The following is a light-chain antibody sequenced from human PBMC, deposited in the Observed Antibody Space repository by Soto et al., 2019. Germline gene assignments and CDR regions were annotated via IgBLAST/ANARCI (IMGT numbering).Light chain of an antibody. CDR1: SSDIGGYND. J-gene: IGLJ2*01. Sequence: QSVLTQPPSVSGSPGQSITISCTGTSSDIGGYNDVSWYQQHPGKAPKLMIYDVSDRPSGVSNRFSGSKSGNTASLTISGLQDEDEAYYYCGSYASRNTVLFGGGTKLTVL. CDR2: DVS. V-gene: IGLV2-14*03. CDR3: GSYASRNTVL.